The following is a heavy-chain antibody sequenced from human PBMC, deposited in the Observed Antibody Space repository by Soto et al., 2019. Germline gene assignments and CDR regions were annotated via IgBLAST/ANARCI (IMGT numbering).Heavy chain of an antibody. D-gene: IGHD2-21*01. CDR1: GGTFSSYT. V-gene: IGHV1-69*08. CDR3: ARETSAGDSAGY. Sequence: QVQLVQSGAEVKKPGSSVNVSCKASGGTFSSYTISWVRQAPGQGLEWMGRIIPILGIANYAQKFQGRVTITADKSTSTAYMELISLRSEYTAVYYCARETSAGDSAGYWGQGTLVTVSS. CDR2: IIPILGIA. J-gene: IGHJ4*02.